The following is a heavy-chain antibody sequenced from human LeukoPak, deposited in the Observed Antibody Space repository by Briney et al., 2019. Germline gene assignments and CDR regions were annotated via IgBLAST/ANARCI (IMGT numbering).Heavy chain of an antibody. CDR2: INHSGST. D-gene: IGHD1-26*01. CDR1: GGSFSGYY. J-gene: IGHJ4*02. CDR3: ASRGYSGSYGDY. Sequence: PSETLSLTCAVYGGSFSGYYWSWIRQPPGKGLEWMGEINHSGSTNYNPSLKSRVTISVDTSKNQFSLKLSSVTAADTAVYYCASRGYSGSYGDYWGQGTLVTVSS. V-gene: IGHV4-34*01.